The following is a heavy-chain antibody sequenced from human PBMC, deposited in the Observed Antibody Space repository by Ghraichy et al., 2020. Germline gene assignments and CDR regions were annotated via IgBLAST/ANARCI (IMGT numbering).Heavy chain of an antibody. CDR3: ARVFGFGSLGGWYFDY. Sequence: GESLNISCAASGFTFSSYGMHWVRQAPGKGLEWVAVIWYDGSNKYYADSVKGRFTISRDNSKNTLYLQMNSLRAEDTAVYYCARVFGFGSLGGWYFDYWGQGTLVTVSS. V-gene: IGHV3-33*01. D-gene: IGHD3-10*01. CDR2: IWYDGSNK. CDR1: GFTFSSYG. J-gene: IGHJ4*02.